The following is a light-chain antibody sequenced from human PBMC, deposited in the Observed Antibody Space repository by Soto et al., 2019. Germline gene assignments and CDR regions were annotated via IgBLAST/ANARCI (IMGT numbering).Light chain of an antibody. V-gene: IGLV1-44*01. Sequence: QSALTQPPSASGTPGQRVTISCSGSSSNVGGNPVHWYQQLPGSAPKLLMYDNNQRPSGVPDRFSGSKSGTSASLAISGLQSGDEADYYCAAWDDSLNGHVVFGGGTQLTVL. CDR1: SSNVGGNP. CDR3: AAWDDSLNGHVV. J-gene: IGLJ2*01. CDR2: DNN.